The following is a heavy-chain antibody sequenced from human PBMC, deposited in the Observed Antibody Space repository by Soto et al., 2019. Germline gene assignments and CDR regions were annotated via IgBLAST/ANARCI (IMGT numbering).Heavy chain of an antibody. CDR3: ARAPLTIYDTSGYYDY. CDR1: GFTFSSYD. V-gene: IGHV3-13*01. Sequence: VGSLRLSCAASGFTFSSYDMHWVRQATGKGLEWVSAIGTAGDTYYPGSVKGRFTISRDKSKNTLYLQMNSLRAEDTAVYYCARAPLTIYDTSGYYDYWGQGIQVTVSS. J-gene: IGHJ4*02. CDR2: IGTAGDT. D-gene: IGHD3-22*01.